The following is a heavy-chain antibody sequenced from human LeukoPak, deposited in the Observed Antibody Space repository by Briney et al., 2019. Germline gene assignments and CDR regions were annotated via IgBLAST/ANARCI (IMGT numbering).Heavy chain of an antibody. V-gene: IGHV4-31*03. Sequence: PSQTLSLTCTVSGGSISSGGYFWSWIRQHPGKGLEWIGYISYSGITNYNPSLKSRVTISVDTSKNQFSLKLSSLTAADTAVYYCARDKYCSSTSCSPLFDYWGQGTLVTVSS. J-gene: IGHJ4*02. CDR1: GGSISSGGYF. CDR3: ARDKYCSSTSCSPLFDY. D-gene: IGHD2-2*01. CDR2: ISYSGIT.